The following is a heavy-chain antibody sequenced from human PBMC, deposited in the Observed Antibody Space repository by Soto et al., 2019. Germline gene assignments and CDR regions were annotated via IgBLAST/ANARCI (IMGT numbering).Heavy chain of an antibody. CDR1: GFTFSGSA. D-gene: IGHD4-17*01. CDR2: IRSKANSYAT. J-gene: IGHJ4*02. V-gene: IGHV3-73*01. Sequence: EVQLVESGGGLVQPGGSLKLSCAASGFTFSGSAMHWVRQASGKGLEWVGRIRSKANSYATAYAASVKGRFTISRDDSKNTGYLQMNSLKTEDTDVYYGTSQNSTTATPHPPRRYYFDYWGQGPLVTVSS. CDR3: TSQNSTTATPHPPRRYYFDY.